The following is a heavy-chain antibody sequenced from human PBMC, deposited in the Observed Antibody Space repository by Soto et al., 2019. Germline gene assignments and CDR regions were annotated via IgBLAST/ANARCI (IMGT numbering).Heavy chain of an antibody. CDR1: GFTFSNYA. CDR2: LSYDGSNK. Sequence: QVQLVESGGGVVQPGRSLRLSCAASGFTFSNYAMHWVRQAPGKGLEWVAVLSYDGSNKNYVDSVKGRFTISSDNSKNTLYLQINILRAESTAVYYWAKATFAVAGTRFGLDVWGQGTTVTVSS. D-gene: IGHD6-19*01. J-gene: IGHJ6*02. V-gene: IGHV3-30*18. CDR3: AKATFAVAGTRFGLDV.